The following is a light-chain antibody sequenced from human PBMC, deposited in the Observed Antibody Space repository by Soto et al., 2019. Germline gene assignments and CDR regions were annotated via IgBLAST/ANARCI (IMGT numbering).Light chain of an antibody. CDR3: QVWNDSGDHAI. V-gene: IGLV3-21*04. CDR2: YDK. Sequence: SSELTQSPSISVAPGQTARVTCGADNIGSKSVHWYQQKPGQAPVLVIYYDKDRPSGIPDRFSGSNSGNTATLTISRVEAGDEADYYCQVWNDSGDHAIFGGGTKLTVL. J-gene: IGLJ2*01. CDR1: NIGSKS.